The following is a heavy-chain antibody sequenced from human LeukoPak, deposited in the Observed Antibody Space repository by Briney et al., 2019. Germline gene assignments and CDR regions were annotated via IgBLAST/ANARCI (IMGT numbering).Heavy chain of an antibody. Sequence: SETLFLTCTVSGGSISSYYWSWIRQPAGKGLEWIGRIYTSGSTNYNPSLKSRVTMSVDTSKNQFSLKLSSVTAADTAVYYCARDRGYSGSYSGAFDIWGQGTMVTVSS. CDR1: GGSISSYY. CDR2: IYTSGST. J-gene: IGHJ3*02. CDR3: ARDRGYSGSYSGAFDI. V-gene: IGHV4-4*07. D-gene: IGHD1-26*01.